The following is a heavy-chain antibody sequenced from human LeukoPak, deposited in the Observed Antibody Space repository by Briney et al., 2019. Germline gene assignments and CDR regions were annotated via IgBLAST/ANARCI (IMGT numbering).Heavy chain of an antibody. CDR1: GFTFSSYA. J-gene: IGHJ4*02. D-gene: IGHD3-10*01. V-gene: IGHV3-23*01. CDR3: AKSIGSKDWFGELLYFDY. CDR2: ISGSGGST. Sequence: GGSLRLSCAASGFTFSSYAMSWVRQAPGKGLEWVSAISGSGGSTYYADSVKGRFTISRDNSKNTLYLQMNSLRAEDTAVYYCAKSIGSKDWFGELLYFDYWGQGTLVTVSS.